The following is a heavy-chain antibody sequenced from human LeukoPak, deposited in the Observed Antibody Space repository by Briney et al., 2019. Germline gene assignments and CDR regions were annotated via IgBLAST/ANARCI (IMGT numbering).Heavy chain of an antibody. CDR3: ARVAKRGYSYGYRGFDY. D-gene: IGHD5-18*01. CDR2: IIPIFGTA. Sequence: EASVKVSCKASGGTFSSYAISWVRQAPGQGLEWMGGIIPIFGTANYAQKFQGRVTITADESTSTAYMELSSLRSEDMAVYYCARVAKRGYSYGYRGFDYWGQGTLVTVSS. V-gene: IGHV1-69*13. CDR1: GGTFSSYA. J-gene: IGHJ4*02.